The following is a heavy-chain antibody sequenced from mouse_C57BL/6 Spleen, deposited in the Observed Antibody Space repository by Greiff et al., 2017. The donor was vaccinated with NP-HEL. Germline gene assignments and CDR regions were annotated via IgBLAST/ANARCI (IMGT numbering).Heavy chain of an antibody. D-gene: IGHD4-1*01. V-gene: IGHV10-1*01. CDR2: IRSKSNNYAT. Sequence: EVQLVESGGGLVQPKGSLKLSCAASGFSFNTYAMNWVRQAPGKGLEWVARIRSKSNNYATYYADSVKDRFTISRDDSESMLYLQMNNLKTEDTAMYYCVRGFNWGHGFAYWGQGTLVTVSA. CDR1: GFSFNTYA. CDR3: VRGFNWGHGFAY. J-gene: IGHJ3*01.